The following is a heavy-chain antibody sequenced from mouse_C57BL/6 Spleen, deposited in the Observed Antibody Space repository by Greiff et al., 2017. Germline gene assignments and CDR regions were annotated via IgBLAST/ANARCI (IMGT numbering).Heavy chain of an antibody. Sequence: QVQLQQSGAELMKPGASVKLSCKATGYTFTGYWIEWVKQRPGHGLEWIGEILPGGGSTNYNEKFKGKATFTADTSSNTAYMQLSSLTTEDSAIYYCARWYYGSSWDAMDYWGQGTSVTVSS. J-gene: IGHJ4*01. D-gene: IGHD1-1*01. CDR2: ILPGGGST. V-gene: IGHV1-9*01. CDR1: GYTFTGYW. CDR3: ARWYYGSSWDAMDY.